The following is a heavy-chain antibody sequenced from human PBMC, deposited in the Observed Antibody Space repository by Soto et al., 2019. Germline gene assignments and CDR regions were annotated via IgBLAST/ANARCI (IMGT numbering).Heavy chain of an antibody. CDR3: ASQSVDYYDSSGSVDRSCDY. D-gene: IGHD3-22*01. CDR2: INHSGST. CDR1: GGSFSGYY. J-gene: IGHJ4*02. V-gene: IGHV4-34*01. Sequence: PSETLSLTCAVYGGSFSGYYWSWIRQPPGKGLEWLGEINHSGSTNYNPSLKSRVTISVDTSKNQFSLKLSSVTAADTAVYYCASQSVDYYDSSGSVDRSCDYWGQGTLVIVSS.